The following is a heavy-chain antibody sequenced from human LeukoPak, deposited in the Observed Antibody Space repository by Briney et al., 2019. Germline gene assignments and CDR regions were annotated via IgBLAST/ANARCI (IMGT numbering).Heavy chain of an antibody. D-gene: IGHD2-2*01. Sequence: PGGSLRLSCAASGFTFSSYSMNWVRQAPGKGLEWVSSISSSSSYIYYADSVKGRFTICRDNAKNSLYLQMNSLRAEDTAVYYCARGGYCSSTSCYLDAMDVWGQGTTVTVSS. CDR3: ARGGYCSSTSCYLDAMDV. CDR1: GFTFSSYS. J-gene: IGHJ6*02. CDR2: ISSSSSYI. V-gene: IGHV3-21*01.